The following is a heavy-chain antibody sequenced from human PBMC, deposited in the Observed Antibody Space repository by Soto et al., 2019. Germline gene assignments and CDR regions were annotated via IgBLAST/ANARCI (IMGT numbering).Heavy chain of an antibody. CDR2: IIPIFGTA. Sequence: SVKVSCKASGGTFSSYAISLVRQAPGQGLEWMGGIIPIFGTANYAQKFQGRVTITADESTSTAYMELSSLRSEDTAVYYCARGSHYDSSGYYYLWFDPWGQGTLVTVSS. CDR3: ARGSHYDSSGYYYLWFDP. D-gene: IGHD3-22*01. V-gene: IGHV1-69*13. CDR1: GGTFSSYA. J-gene: IGHJ5*02.